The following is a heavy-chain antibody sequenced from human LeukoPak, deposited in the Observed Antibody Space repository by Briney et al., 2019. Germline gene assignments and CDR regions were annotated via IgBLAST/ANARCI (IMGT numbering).Heavy chain of an antibody. D-gene: IGHD4/OR15-4a*01. Sequence: GGSLRLSCAASGLTLSDYYVSWIRQTPGKGLEWVAFISNSGFTTYYADSVKGRFTVSRDKTKDSVSLQMNNLRGEDTARYYCAREDSGGNSFDSWGQGAQVTVSS. J-gene: IGHJ4*02. CDR2: ISNSGFTT. CDR3: AREDSGGNSFDS. V-gene: IGHV3-11*01. CDR1: GLTLSDYY.